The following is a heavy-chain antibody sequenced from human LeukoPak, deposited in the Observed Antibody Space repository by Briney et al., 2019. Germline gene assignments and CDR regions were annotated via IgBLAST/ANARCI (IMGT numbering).Heavy chain of an antibody. V-gene: IGHV3-30-3*01. Sequence: QPGGSLRLSCAASGFTFSSYAMHWVRQAPGKGLEWVAVISYDGSNKYYADSVKGRFTISRDNSKNTLYLQLNSLRAEDTAVYYCAKEPTEFTSGWYFHDWGQGTVVTVSS. D-gene: IGHD6-19*01. CDR1: GFTFSSYA. CDR3: AKEPTEFTSGWYFHD. CDR2: ISYDGSNK. J-gene: IGHJ4*02.